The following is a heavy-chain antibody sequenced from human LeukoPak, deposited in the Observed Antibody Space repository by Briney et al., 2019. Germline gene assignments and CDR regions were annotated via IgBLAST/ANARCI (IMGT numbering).Heavy chain of an antibody. D-gene: IGHD3-10*01. CDR2: INPNSGGT. J-gene: IGHJ4*02. Sequence: GASVKVSCKASGYTFTGYYMHWVRQAPGQGLEWMGWINPNSGGTNYAQKFQGRVTMTRDTSISTAYMELSRLRSDDTAVYYCAREYYYGSGSSHHCDYWGQGTLVTVSS. CDR1: GYTFTGYY. V-gene: IGHV1-2*02. CDR3: AREYYYGSGSSHHCDY.